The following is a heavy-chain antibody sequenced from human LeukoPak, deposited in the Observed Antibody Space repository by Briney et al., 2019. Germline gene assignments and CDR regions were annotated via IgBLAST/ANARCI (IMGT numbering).Heavy chain of an antibody. CDR3: ATSTERGVGGGYFDY. CDR2: NYYSGST. D-gene: IGHD2-8*01. V-gene: IGHV4-39*07. J-gene: IGHJ4*02. CDR1: GGSISSSSYY. Sequence: SETLSLTCTVSGGSISSSSYYWGWIRQPPGKGLEWIGSNYYSGSTYYNPSLKSRVTISVDTSKNQFSLKLSSVTAADTAGYYWATSTERGVGGGYFDYWGQGTLVTVSS.